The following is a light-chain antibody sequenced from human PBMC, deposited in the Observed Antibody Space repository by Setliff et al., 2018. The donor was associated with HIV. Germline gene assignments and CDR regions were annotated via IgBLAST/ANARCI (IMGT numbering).Light chain of an antibody. CDR2: EVS. J-gene: IGLJ1*01. CDR3: SAYSTLFIYI. Sequence: QSALAQPASVSGSPGQSITISCTGTSTDVGNYNLVSWYQQHPGKAPKLVIYEVSNRPSGVSNRFSGSKSGNTASLTISGLQAEDEADYYCSAYSTLFIYIFGTGTKVTVL. CDR1: STDVGNYNL. V-gene: IGLV2-14*02.